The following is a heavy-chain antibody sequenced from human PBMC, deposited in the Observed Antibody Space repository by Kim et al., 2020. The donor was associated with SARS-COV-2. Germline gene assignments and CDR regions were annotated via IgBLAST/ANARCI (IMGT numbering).Heavy chain of an antibody. CDR2: IWYDGSNK. J-gene: IGHJ6*02. CDR1: GFTFSSYG. V-gene: IGHV3-33*06. Sequence: GGSLRLSCAASGFTFSSYGMHWVRQAPGKGLEWVAVIWYDGSNKYYADSVKGRFTISRDNSKNTLYLQMNSLRAEDTAVYYCAKEITPSIKYSRNYGMDVWGQGTTVTVSS. D-gene: IGHD6-6*01. CDR3: AKEITPSIKYSRNYGMDV.